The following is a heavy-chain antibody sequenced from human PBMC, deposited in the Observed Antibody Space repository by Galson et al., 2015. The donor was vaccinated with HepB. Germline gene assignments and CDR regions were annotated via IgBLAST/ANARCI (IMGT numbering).Heavy chain of an antibody. Sequence: SVKVSCKASGYTFSTFSLTWVRQAPGQGLEWMGWINPYNRDTNYTQKLQGRVTMTTDTPTSTAYMELRSLRSDDTAVYYCASGALVAVLGGTQNNWFDPWGQGTLVTVSS. D-gene: IGHD6-19*01. CDR2: INPYNRDT. CDR1: GYTFSTFS. CDR3: ASGALVAVLGGTQNNWFDP. J-gene: IGHJ5*02. V-gene: IGHV1-18*01.